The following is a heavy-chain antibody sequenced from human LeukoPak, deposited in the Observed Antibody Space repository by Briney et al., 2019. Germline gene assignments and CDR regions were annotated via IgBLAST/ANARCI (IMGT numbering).Heavy chain of an antibody. CDR3: AKDGDLAAAGYYFDY. CDR2: ISSDASST. Sequence: GGSLRLSCAASGFTFSSYWMHWVRQAPGKGLVWVSRISSDASSTSYADSVKGRFTISRVNSKNTLYLQMNSLRAEDTAVYYCAKDGDLAAAGYYFDYWGQGTLVTVSS. CDR1: GFTFSSYW. D-gene: IGHD6-13*01. V-gene: IGHV3-74*01. J-gene: IGHJ4*02.